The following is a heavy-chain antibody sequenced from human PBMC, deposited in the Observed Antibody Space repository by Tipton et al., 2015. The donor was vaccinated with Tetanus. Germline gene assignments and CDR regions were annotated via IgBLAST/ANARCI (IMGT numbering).Heavy chain of an antibody. D-gene: IGHD2-15*01. V-gene: IGHV3-33*01. Sequence: SLRLSCAASGFTFRSYGMHWVRQAPDKGLEWVAVLWFDGGDEYYADSVKGRFTISRDNSKNTVYLQMNSLRAEDTAVYYCARELDCSGGGCYSYGLDVWGQGTTVTVSS. CDR3: ARELDCSGGGCYSYGLDV. J-gene: IGHJ6*02. CDR2: LWFDGGDE. CDR1: GFTFRSYG.